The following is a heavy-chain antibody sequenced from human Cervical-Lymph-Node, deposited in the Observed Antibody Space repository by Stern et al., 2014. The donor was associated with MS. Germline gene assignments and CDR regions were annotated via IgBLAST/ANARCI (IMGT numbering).Heavy chain of an antibody. D-gene: IGHD5-18*01. CDR2: IIATLGTP. V-gene: IGHV1-69*01. CDR1: GGTFGSHS. J-gene: IGHJ3*01. Sequence: VQLVESGAEVKKPGSSVKVSCKASGGTFGSHSIGWVRQAPGQGLEWMAGIIATLGTPNYAQRFQGRLTVTADESRSTAYMQLSSLTSEDTAVYFCARGGGIQLSLPLDVWGQGTMVIVSS. CDR3: ARGGGIQLSLPLDV.